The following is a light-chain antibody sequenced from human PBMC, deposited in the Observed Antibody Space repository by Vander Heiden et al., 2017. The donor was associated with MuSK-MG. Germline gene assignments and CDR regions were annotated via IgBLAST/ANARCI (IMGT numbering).Light chain of an antibody. J-gene: IGLJ1*01. Sequence: QSALTQPASVSGSPGQSITISCTGTSSDVGSYTLVSWYQQHPGKAPKLMIYEGSKRPSGVSNRFSGSQSGNTASLTTSGLQAEDETEYYCCSYAGSGTFGYVFGGGTKVTVL. CDR3: CSYAGSGTFGYV. V-gene: IGLV2-23*03. CDR2: EGS. CDR1: SSDVGSYTL.